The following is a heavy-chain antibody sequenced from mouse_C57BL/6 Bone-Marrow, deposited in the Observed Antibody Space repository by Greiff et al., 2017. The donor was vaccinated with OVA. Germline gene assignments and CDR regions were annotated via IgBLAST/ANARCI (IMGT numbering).Heavy chain of an antibody. CDR1: YTFSRRVH. Sequence: QVQLKESGPELARPWASVKISCQAFYTFSRRVHFAIRDTNYWMQWVKQMPGQGLEWIGALYPGNGATRYHQKFKGKAPLTADKSSSTAYMQLSSLTSEDSAVYDCAYDPYDYGPYWYVDVWGTGTTVTVAS. D-gene: IGHD1-1*01. CDR2: GQGLEWIG. J-gene: IGHJ1*03. V-gene: IGHV1-87*01. CDR3: SEDSAVYDCAYDPYDYGPYWYVDV.